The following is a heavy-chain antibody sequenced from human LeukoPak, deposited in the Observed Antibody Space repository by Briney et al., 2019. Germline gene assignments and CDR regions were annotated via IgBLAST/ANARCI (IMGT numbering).Heavy chain of an antibody. CDR1: GFTFSTYV. V-gene: IGHV3-64D*06. CDR2: ISSNGDNT. J-gene: IGHJ4*02. Sequence: GGSLRLSCSVSGFTFSTYVMHWVRQAPGKGLEYVSAISSNGDNTYYADSVKGRFTISRDNSKNTLCLQMSSPRADDTAVYYCVRGTGYWGQGTLVTVSS. CDR3: VRGTGY.